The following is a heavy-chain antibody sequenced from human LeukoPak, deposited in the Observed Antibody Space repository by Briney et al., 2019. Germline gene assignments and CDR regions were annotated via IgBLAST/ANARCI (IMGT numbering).Heavy chain of an antibody. CDR2: IWYDGSNK. CDR1: GFSFSNYG. CDR3: ARDTGYSGGWYDY. D-gene: IGHD6-19*01. Sequence: PGGSLRLSCAASGFSFSNYGMHWVRQAPGKGLEWVAVIWYDGSNKYYADSVKGRFTISRDNSKNTLYLQMNSLRAEDTSVYSCARDTGYSGGWYDYWGQGTLVTVSS. J-gene: IGHJ4*02. V-gene: IGHV3-33*01.